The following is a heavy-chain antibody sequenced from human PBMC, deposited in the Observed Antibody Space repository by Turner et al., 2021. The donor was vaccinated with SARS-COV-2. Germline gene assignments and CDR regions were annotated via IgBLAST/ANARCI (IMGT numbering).Heavy chain of an antibody. CDR3: ATGVAVAGTPSDYYYYYGLDV. D-gene: IGHD6-19*01. Sequence: QVQLVQSGAEVKKPGASVKVSCKVSGYTLTKLSMHWVRQAPGKGLEWMVGFDLEDGETIYAQKFQGRVTMTEDTSTDTAYMELSSLRSEDTAVYYCATGVAVAGTPSDYYYYYGLDVWGQGTTVTVSS. V-gene: IGHV1-24*01. CDR2: FDLEDGET. CDR1: GYTLTKLS. J-gene: IGHJ6*02.